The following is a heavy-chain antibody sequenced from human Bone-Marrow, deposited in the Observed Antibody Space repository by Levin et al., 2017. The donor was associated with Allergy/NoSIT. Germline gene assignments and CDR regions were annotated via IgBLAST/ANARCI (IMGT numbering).Heavy chain of an antibody. Sequence: SETLSLTCTVSGGSISSGDYYWSWIRQPPGKGLEWIGYIYYSGSTYYNPSLKSRVTISVDTSKNQFSLKLSSVTAADTAVYYCARKYCGGDCRLDYWGQGTLVTVSS. V-gene: IGHV4-30-4*01. D-gene: IGHD2-21*02. CDR2: IYYSGST. J-gene: IGHJ4*02. CDR3: ARKYCGGDCRLDY. CDR1: GGSISSGDYY.